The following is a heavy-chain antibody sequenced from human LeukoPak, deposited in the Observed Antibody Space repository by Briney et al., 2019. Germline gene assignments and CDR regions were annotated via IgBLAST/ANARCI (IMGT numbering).Heavy chain of an antibody. V-gene: IGHV1-3*01. CDR2: INAATGDT. Sequence: GASVKVSCKASGDTFTNYAMHWVRQAPGQRLEWMGWINAATGDTEYLQKFEGRVTITRDTSASTAYMELSSLTSEDTAVYYCARDAGRDSSGYWGYWGQGTLVTVSS. CDR1: GDTFTNYA. D-gene: IGHD3-22*01. CDR3: ARDAGRDSSGYWGY. J-gene: IGHJ4*02.